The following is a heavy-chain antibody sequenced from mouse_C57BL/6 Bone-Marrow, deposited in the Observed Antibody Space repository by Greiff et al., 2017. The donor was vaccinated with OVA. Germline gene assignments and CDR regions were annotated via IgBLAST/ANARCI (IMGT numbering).Heavy chain of an antibody. CDR1: GYTFTSYW. V-gene: IGHV1-72*01. CDR3: ARYSRSHYYGSSPWFAY. J-gene: IGHJ3*01. CDR2: IDPNSGGT. D-gene: IGHD1-1*01. Sequence: QVQLQQSGAELVKPGASVKLSCKASGYTFTSYWMHWVKQRPGRGLEWIGRIDPNSGGTKYNEKFKSKATLTVDRPSSTAYMELSSLTSEVSAVYYWARYSRSHYYGSSPWFAYWGQGTLVTVSA.